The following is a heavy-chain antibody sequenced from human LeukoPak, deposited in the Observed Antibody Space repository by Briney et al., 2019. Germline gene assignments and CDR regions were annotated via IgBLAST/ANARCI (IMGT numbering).Heavy chain of an antibody. CDR2: ISSSSSYT. D-gene: IGHD6-19*01. Sequence: GGSLRLSCAASGFTFSDYYMSWIRQAPGKGLEWVSYISSSSSYTNYADSVKGRFTISRDNAKNSRYLQMNSLRAEDTAVYYCARSGSSGWYDYWGQGTLVTVSS. CDR1: GFTFSDYY. J-gene: IGHJ4*02. CDR3: ARSGSSGWYDY. V-gene: IGHV3-11*03.